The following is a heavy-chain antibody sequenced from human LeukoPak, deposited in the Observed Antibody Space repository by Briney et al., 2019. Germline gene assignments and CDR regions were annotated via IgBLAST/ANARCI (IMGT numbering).Heavy chain of an antibody. CDR2: IYYSGST. D-gene: IGHD3-22*01. V-gene: IGHV4-39*01. CDR3: ARQGRISMIVVLIEDAFDI. Sequence: SETLSLTCTVSGGSISSGSYYWSWIRQPPGKGLEWIGSIYYSGSTYYNPSLKSRVTISVDTSKNQFSLKLSSVTAADTAVYYCARQGRISMIVVLIEDAFDIWGQGTMVTVSS. CDR1: GGSISSGSYY. J-gene: IGHJ3*02.